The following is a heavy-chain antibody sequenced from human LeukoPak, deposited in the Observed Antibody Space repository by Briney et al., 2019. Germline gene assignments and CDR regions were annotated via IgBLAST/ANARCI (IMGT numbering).Heavy chain of an antibody. CDR2: ISNDGSKK. J-gene: IGHJ4*02. CDR1: GFTFSAYA. Sequence: GGSLRLSCSASGFTFSAYAMHWVRQAPGKGLDWVAVISNDGSKKYYADSVKGRFTISRDNSKNTLSLQVSSLRTEDTAVYYCAKDRYSYAFEYSDSWGQGTLVTVSS. D-gene: IGHD5-18*01. V-gene: IGHV3-30*18. CDR3: AKDRYSYAFEYSDS.